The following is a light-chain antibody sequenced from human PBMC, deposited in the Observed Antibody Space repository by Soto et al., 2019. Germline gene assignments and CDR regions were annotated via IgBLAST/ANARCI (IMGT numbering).Light chain of an antibody. CDR3: QQRGDWLRAT. CDR2: DAA. CDR1: QNVNNF. J-gene: IGKJ2*01. Sequence: ESVLTQSPATLSLSPGERATLSCRASQNVNNFLAWYQQKPGQAPRLLMHDAATRAAGIPARFSGSGSGTDLTLTISRLEPDDFAVYFCQQRGDWLRATFGQGTKLQIK. V-gene: IGKV3-11*01.